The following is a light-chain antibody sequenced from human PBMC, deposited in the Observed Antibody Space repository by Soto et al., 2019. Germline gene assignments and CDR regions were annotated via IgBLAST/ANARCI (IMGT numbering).Light chain of an antibody. J-gene: IGKJ5*01. V-gene: IGKV3-20*01. CDR1: QSVSSSY. Sequence: EIVLTQSPGTLSLSPGERATLSCRASQSVSSSYLAWYQQKPGQAPRLLIYGASSRATGIPDRFSGSASGTEFTLTISRLEPEDFAVDHCQQYGSSPLNSFGQGTRLENK. CDR2: GAS. CDR3: QQYGSSPLNS.